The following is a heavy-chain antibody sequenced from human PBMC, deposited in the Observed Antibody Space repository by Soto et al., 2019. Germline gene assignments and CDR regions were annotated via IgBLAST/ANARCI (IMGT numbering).Heavy chain of an antibody. CDR1: GFTFSTSW. CDR3: AAGFPPDY. D-gene: IGHD3-10*01. CDR2: IIGDGSEE. Sequence: EVQLVESGGVLVQPGGSLRVSCAASGFTFSTSWMNWVRQAPGKGLEWVANIIGDGSEEYYVDSVRGRFTISRDNVKTSLFLQMNSLRAEDTAVYSCAAGFPPDYWGQGTLVTVSS. J-gene: IGHJ4*02. V-gene: IGHV3-7*01.